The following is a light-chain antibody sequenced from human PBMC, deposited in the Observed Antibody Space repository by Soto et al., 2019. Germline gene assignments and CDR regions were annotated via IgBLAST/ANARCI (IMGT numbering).Light chain of an antibody. V-gene: IGKV1-5*01. CDR1: QSIGRW. Sequence: DVQMTQSPARLSASVGDRVTITCRASQSIGRWVAWYQQKPGRAPKLLIFDASSLEDGVPSTFSGSGSGTEFTLTISSLQPDDFATYYCQYYENFPAFCPGTKVDVK. CDR2: DAS. J-gene: IGKJ3*01. CDR3: QYYENFPA.